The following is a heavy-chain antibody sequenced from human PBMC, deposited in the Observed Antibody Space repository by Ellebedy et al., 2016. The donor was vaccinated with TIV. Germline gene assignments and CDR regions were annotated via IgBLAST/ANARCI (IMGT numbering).Heavy chain of an antibody. CDR2: ISYDGSNK. CDR1: GFNFDDYA. V-gene: IGHV3-30*04. CDR3: TKGAWLDS. Sequence: GESLKISXAASGFNFDDYAMHWVRQAPGKGLEWVTVISYDGSNKYYADSVKGRFTISRDNSKNTLYLQMNNLRAEDTATYHCTKGAWLDSWGQGTLVTVSS. J-gene: IGHJ4*02.